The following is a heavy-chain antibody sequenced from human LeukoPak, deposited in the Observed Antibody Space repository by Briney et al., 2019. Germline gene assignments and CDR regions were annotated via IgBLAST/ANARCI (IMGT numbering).Heavy chain of an antibody. CDR1: GGSISSGNYY. CDR2: ISISGTT. J-gene: IGHJ4*02. CDR3: AREQVVPNRIDY. D-gene: IGHD6-6*01. V-gene: IGHV4-61*02. Sequence: SVTLSLTCTVSGGSISSGNYYWSWLRQSAGKGLEWIGRISISGTTNYNRSLKSRVTILLDTSKNHFSLKLTSVTAADTALYFCAREQVVPNRIDYWGQGTQVTVSS.